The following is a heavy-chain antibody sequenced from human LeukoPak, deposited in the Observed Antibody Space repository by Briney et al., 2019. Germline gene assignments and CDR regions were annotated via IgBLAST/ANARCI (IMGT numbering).Heavy chain of an antibody. D-gene: IGHD3-22*01. CDR2: IYSGGST. CDR3: ARYYYDGSGYYYWFDP. CDR1: GFTVSSNY. Sequence: GGSLRLSCAASGFTVSSNYMSWVRQAPGKGLEWVSVIYSGGSTCYADSVKGRFTISRDNSKNTLYLQMNSLRAEDTAVYYCARYYYDGSGYYYWFDPWGQGTLVTVSS. V-gene: IGHV3-53*01. J-gene: IGHJ5*02.